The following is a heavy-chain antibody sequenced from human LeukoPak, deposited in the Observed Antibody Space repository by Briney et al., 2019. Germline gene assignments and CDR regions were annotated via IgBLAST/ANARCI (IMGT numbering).Heavy chain of an antibody. D-gene: IGHD3-10*01. CDR2: INSNSGGT. CDR3: ARGLKLGTIYGSDDY. V-gene: IGHV1-2*02. Sequence: ASVTVSCKASGYTFTGYYMHWVRQAPGQGLEWMGWINSNSGGTNYAQKFQGRVTMTRDTSISTAYMELSRLRSDDTAVYYCARGLKLGTIYGSDDYWGQGTLVTVSS. J-gene: IGHJ4*02. CDR1: GYTFTGYY.